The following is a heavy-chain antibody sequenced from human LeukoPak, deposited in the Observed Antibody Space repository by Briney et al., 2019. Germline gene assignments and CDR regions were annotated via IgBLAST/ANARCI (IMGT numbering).Heavy chain of an antibody. CDR1: GFTFSSYV. D-gene: IGHD5-18*01. CDR3: VRGKAWIQLCFLS. CDR2: ISGSGGNT. J-gene: IGHJ5*02. Sequence: GGSLRLSCAASGFTFSSYVMSWVRQAPGKGLEWVSGISGSGGNTFYADSVKGRFTISRDNSKNTLYLQMNSLRAEDTAVYYCVRGKAWIQLCFLSWGQGTLVTVSS. V-gene: IGHV3-23*01.